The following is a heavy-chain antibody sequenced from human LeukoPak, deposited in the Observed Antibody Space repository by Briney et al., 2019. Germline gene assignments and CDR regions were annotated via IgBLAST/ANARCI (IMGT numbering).Heavy chain of an antibody. CDR1: GGSISSSY. CDR2: IYHSGTT. J-gene: IGHJ3*02. D-gene: IGHD4-23*01. V-gene: IGHV4-59*06. Sequence: SETLSLTCTVSGGSISSSYWSWIRQHPGKGLEWIGYIYHSGTTYYNPSLKTRVTMSLDTSRNQFSLKLYSVTAADTAVYYCARNLGAVVTPGWAYDIWGQGTMVTVSS. CDR3: ARNLGAVVTPGWAYDI.